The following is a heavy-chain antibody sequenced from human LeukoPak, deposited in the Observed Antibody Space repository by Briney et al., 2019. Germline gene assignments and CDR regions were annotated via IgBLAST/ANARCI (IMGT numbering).Heavy chain of an antibody. CDR1: GFSFTNAW. Sequence: GGSLRLSCAASGFSFTNAWMNWVRQAPGKGLEWVGRIKSKADDETIDYAALVKDRFTISRDDSKNTLYLQMDSLKTEDTAVYFCTTRGIAVSGLGYWGQGTLVTVSS. CDR2: IKSKADDETI. CDR3: TTRGIAVSGLGY. D-gene: IGHD6-19*01. J-gene: IGHJ4*02. V-gene: IGHV3-15*01.